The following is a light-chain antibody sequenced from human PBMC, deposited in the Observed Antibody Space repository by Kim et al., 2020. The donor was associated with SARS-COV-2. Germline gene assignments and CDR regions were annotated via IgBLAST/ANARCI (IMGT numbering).Light chain of an antibody. Sequence: DIVLTQSPGTLSLSPGERATLSCRASETVAHNHLAWYQQKPGQAPRPLMYGASIRSSGVPGRFSGSGSGTDFTLTITGLEPGDCAVYYCQQYGTSPITFGQGTRLEIK. CDR2: GAS. CDR3: QQYGTSPIT. V-gene: IGKV3-20*01. J-gene: IGKJ5*01. CDR1: ETVAHNH.